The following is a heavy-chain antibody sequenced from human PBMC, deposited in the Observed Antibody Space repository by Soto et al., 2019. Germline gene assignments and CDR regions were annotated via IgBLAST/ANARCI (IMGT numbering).Heavy chain of an antibody. CDR3: ARGYDYVWGSYRSDAFDI. CDR1: GYTFTSYY. CDR2: INPTGGST. J-gene: IGHJ3*02. Sequence: ASVKVSCKASGYTFTSYYMHWVRQAPGQGLELMGIINPTGGSTNYAQKFQGRVTMTMDTSTSTVYMELSSLTSEDTAVYYCARGYDYVWGSYRSDAFDIWGQGTMVTVSS. V-gene: IGHV1-46*01. D-gene: IGHD3-16*02.